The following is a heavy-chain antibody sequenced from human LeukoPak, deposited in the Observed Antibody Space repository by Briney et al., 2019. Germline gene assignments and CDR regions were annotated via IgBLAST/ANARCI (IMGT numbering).Heavy chain of an antibody. D-gene: IGHD6-19*01. CDR2: ISWNSGSI. CDR1: GFTFDDYA. Sequence: SGGSLRLSCAASGFTFDDYAMHWVRQAPGKGLEWVSGISWNSGSIGYADSVKGRFTISRDNAKNSLYLQMNSLRAEDTALYYCAKDIRSSGWGSFDYWGQGTLVTVSS. V-gene: IGHV3-9*01. CDR3: AKDIRSSGWGSFDY. J-gene: IGHJ4*02.